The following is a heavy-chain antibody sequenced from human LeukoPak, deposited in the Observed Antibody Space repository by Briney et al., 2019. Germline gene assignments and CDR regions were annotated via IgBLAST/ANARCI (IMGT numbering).Heavy chain of an antibody. CDR3: ARDRAARYFDY. J-gene: IGHJ4*02. Sequence: GGSLRLSCAASGFTFSSHGKHWVRQAPGKGLEWVAVIWYDGSNKYYADSVKGRFTISRDNSKNTLYLQMNSLRAEDTAVYYCARDRAARYFDYWGQGTLVTVSS. CDR2: IWYDGSNK. V-gene: IGHV3-33*01. CDR1: GFTFSSHG. D-gene: IGHD3-9*01.